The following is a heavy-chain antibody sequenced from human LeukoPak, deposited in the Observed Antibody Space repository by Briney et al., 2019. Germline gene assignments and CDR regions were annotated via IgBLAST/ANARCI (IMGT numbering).Heavy chain of an antibody. V-gene: IGHV1-2*02. Sequence: ASMTLSCNCSGFSFTDRYLHWVRHGPGPGQGLMGYIGPHSTFTSSPQAFQGRLTMTRDASMSTAYMELTRLTSDDTAVYYGVRDGAGPLSKDFDYWGEGTLVTVSS. D-gene: IGHD2/OR15-2a*01. CDR3: VRDGAGPLSKDFDY. J-gene: IGHJ4*02. CDR2: IGPHSTFT. CDR1: GFSFTDRY.